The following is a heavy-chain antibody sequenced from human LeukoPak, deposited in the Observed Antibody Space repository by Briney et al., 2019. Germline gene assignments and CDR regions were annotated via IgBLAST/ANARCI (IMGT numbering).Heavy chain of an antibody. CDR2: ISAYNGNT. V-gene: IGHV1-18*01. CDR3: ARTVTTLAPYYYYYMDV. D-gene: IGHD4-17*01. Sequence: GASVKVSCKASGYTFTSYGISWVRQAPGQGLEWVGWISAYNGNTNYAQKLQGRVTMTTDTSTSTAYMELRSLRSDDTAVYYCARTVTTLAPYYYYYMDVWGKGTTVTVSS. CDR1: GYTFTSYG. J-gene: IGHJ6*03.